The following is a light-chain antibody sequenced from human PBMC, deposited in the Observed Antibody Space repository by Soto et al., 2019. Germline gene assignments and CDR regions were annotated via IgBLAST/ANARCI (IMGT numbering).Light chain of an antibody. CDR3: QQYGSSTGLT. J-gene: IGKJ4*01. CDR2: GAS. V-gene: IGKV3-20*01. Sequence: EAVLTQSPATPSLSPGERATLSCRASQSVSNSYLAGYQQKPGQAPRLLIYGASSRATGIPDRFSGSGSGTDFSLTISRREPEDFAVDYCQQYGSSTGLTFGGGTKVDIK. CDR1: QSVSNSY.